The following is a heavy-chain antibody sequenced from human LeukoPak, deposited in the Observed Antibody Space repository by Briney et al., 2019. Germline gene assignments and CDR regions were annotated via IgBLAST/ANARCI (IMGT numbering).Heavy chain of an antibody. D-gene: IGHD4-11*01. J-gene: IGHJ4*02. CDR2: IYSGGST. Sequence: GGSLRLSCAASGFTVSSNYMSWVRQAPGKGLEWVSVIYSGGSTYYADSVKGRFTISRDNSKNTLYLQMNSLRAEDTAVYYCAREYSTVTTPVDYWGQGTLVTVSS. CDR3: AREYSTVTTPVDY. V-gene: IGHV3-66*01. CDR1: GFTVSSNY.